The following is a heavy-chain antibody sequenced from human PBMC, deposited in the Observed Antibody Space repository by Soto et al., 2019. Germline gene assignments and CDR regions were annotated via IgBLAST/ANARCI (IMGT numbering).Heavy chain of an antibody. V-gene: IGHV3-30*18. J-gene: IGHJ4*02. CDR2: ISYDGSNK. D-gene: IGHD5-18*01. Sequence: PGGSLRLSCAASGFTFSSYGMHWVRQAPGKGLEWVAVISYDGSNKYYADSVKGRFTISRDNSKNTLYLQMNSLRAEDTAVYYCAKDHRIQLPRGIPYYWGQGILVTVSS. CDR1: GFTFSSYG. CDR3: AKDHRIQLPRGIPYY.